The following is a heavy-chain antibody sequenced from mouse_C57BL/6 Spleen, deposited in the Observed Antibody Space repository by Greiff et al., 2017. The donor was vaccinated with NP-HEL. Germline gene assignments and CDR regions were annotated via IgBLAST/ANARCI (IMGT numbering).Heavy chain of an antibody. D-gene: IGHD2-4*01. CDR1: GFNIKDYY. J-gene: IGHJ1*03. CDR2: IDPEDGDT. V-gene: IGHV14-1*01. CDR3: TTRDYDGSYWYFDV. Sequence: EVKLVESGAELVRPGASVKLSCTASGFNIKDYYMHWVKQRPEQGLEWIGRIDPEDGDTEYAPKFQGKATMTADTSSNTAYLQLSSLTSEDTAVDYCTTRDYDGSYWYFDVWGTGTTVTVSS.